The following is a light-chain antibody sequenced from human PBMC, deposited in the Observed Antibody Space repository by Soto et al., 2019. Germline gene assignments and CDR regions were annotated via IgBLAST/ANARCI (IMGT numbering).Light chain of an antibody. CDR1: QTVAKN. J-gene: IGKJ3*01. Sequence: EIVMTQSPAILSVSPGERATLSCRASQTVAKNLAWYQQKPGQPPRLLIYGASTRATGVPARFSGSGSGTAFTLTITSLQSEDFAIFYCQQYNTWPPPCESVGPGTKVDIK. V-gene: IGKV3D-15*01. CDR2: GAS. CDR3: QQYNTWPPPCES.